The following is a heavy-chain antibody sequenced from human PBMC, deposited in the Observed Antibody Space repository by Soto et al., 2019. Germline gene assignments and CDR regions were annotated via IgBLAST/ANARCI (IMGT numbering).Heavy chain of an antibody. V-gene: IGHV3-30-3*01. CDR1: GFSFSSYA. CDR3: AIDMYSRAYFGKCFEP. J-gene: IGHJ5*02. D-gene: IGHD6-19*01. CDR2: ISHDGINK. Sequence: QVRLVESGGGVVQPGRSLRLSCTASGFSFSSYAMYWFRQPPGKGLEGVAVISHDGINKHYADSVKDRVTVSRDNSSHSLDLQLNSLRGEDTAMYYCAIDMYSRAYFGKCFEPWGHGTLVTVSS.